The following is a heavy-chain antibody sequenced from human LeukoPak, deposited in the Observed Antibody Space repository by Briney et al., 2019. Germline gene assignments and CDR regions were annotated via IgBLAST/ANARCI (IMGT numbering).Heavy chain of an antibody. CDR1: GGTFSNYA. V-gene: IGHV1-18*01. J-gene: IGHJ6*03. Sequence: ASVKVSCKASGGTFSNYAITWVRQAPGQGLEWMGWISAYNGNTNYAQKLQGRVTMTTDTSTSTGYMELRSLRSDDTAVYYCASGGAPSFMDVWGKGTTVTVSS. D-gene: IGHD3-16*01. CDR3: ASGGAPSFMDV. CDR2: ISAYNGNT.